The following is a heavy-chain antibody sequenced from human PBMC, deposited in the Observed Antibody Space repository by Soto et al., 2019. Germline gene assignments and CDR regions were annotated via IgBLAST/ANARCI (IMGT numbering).Heavy chain of an antibody. Sequence: PSETLSLTCIGTGDSISSRSYYWGWIRQPPGKGLEWIGSIYYSGSTYNNPSLRSRVSMSIDTSKDQFSLKLKSGTAADTALYLCAIQRTSVVTQAYSDVLGTASAVADSS. D-gene: IGHD2-21*02. CDR1: GDSISSRSYY. V-gene: IGHV4-39*01. CDR3: AIQRTSVVTQAYSDV. J-gene: IGHJ6*04. CDR2: IYYSGST.